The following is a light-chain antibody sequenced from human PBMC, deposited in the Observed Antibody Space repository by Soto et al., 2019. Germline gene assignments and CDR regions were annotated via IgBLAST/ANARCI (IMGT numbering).Light chain of an antibody. Sequence: QAVVTQPPSASGTPGQRVTISCSGSSSNIGSNTVNWYQQLPGTAPKLLLYSNNQRPSGVPDRFSGSKSGTSASLAISGLQSEDEADYYCAAWDDSLNGHYVFGTGTKVTVL. J-gene: IGLJ1*01. CDR2: SNN. CDR1: SSNIGSNT. V-gene: IGLV1-44*01. CDR3: AAWDDSLNGHYV.